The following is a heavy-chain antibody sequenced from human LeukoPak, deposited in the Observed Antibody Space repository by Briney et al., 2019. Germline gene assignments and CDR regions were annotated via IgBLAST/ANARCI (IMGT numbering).Heavy chain of an antibody. CDR3: ATEPRNYYYYYMDV. CDR1: GFTFSSYA. Sequence: GGSLRLSCAASGFTFSSYAMSWVRQAPGKGLERVSAISGSGGSTYYADSVKGRFTISRDNSKNTLYLQMNSLRAEDTAVYYCATEPRNYYYYYMDVWGKGTTVTVSS. V-gene: IGHV3-23*01. J-gene: IGHJ6*03. CDR2: ISGSGGST. D-gene: IGHD1-14*01.